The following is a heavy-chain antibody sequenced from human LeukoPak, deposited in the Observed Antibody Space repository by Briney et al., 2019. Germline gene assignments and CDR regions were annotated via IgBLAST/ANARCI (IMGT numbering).Heavy chain of an antibody. D-gene: IGHD6-19*01. V-gene: IGHV3-66*01. CDR1: GFTVSSNH. Sequence: GGSLRLSCAASGFTVSSNHMSWVRQAPGKGLEWVSVIYSGGGTYYADSVKGRFTISRDNSKNTLYLQMNSLRAEDTAVYYCARDRRIAVAGQYYYYYGMDVWGQGTTVTVSS. CDR3: ARDRRIAVAGQYYYYYGMDV. CDR2: IYSGGGT. J-gene: IGHJ6*02.